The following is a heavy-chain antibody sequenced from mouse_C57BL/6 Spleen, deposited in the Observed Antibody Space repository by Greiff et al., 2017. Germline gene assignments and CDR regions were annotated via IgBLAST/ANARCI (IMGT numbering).Heavy chain of an antibody. D-gene: IGHD1-1*01. V-gene: IGHV1-82*01. J-gene: IGHJ4*01. Sequence: QVQLQHSGPELVKPGASVKISCKASGYAFRRSWLTWVKQRPGPGLEWIGRIYPGDGDTNYTGKFKGKATLTADKSSSTACMQLSSLTSEDSAVYFCASFYASVAMDYWGQGTTVTVSS. CDR3: ASFYASVAMDY. CDR1: GYAFRRSW. CDR2: IYPGDGDT.